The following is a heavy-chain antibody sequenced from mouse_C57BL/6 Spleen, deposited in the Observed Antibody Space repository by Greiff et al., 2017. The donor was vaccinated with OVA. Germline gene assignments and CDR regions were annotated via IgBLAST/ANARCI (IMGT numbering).Heavy chain of an antibody. CDR2: ISYSGST. CDR1: GYSITSGYD. J-gene: IGHJ4*01. D-gene: IGHD1-1*02. Sequence: VQLKESGPGMVKPSQSLSLTCTVTGYSITSGYDWHWLRPFPGNKLEWMGYISYSGSTNYNPSLLSRISITHDTTKNHFFLKMNSVTTEDTATYDCALGGAGSYGMDYWGQGTSVTVSS. CDR3: ALGGAGSYGMDY. V-gene: IGHV3-1*01.